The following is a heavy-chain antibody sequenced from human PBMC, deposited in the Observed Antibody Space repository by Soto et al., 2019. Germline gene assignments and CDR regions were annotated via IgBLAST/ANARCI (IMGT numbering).Heavy chain of an antibody. V-gene: IGHV3-9*01. CDR2: ISWNSGSI. CDR3: ARKFVPHYYGMDV. Sequence: GGSPRLSCAASGFTFDDYAMHWVRQAPGKGLEWVSGISWNSGSIGYADSVKGRFTISRDNAKNSLYLQMNSLRAEDTALYYCARKFVPHYYGMDVWGQGTTVTVSS. J-gene: IGHJ6*02. D-gene: IGHD6-6*01. CDR1: GFTFDDYA.